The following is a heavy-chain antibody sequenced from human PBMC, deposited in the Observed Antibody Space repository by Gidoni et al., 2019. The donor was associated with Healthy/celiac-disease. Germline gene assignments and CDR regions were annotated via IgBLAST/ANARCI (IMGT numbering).Heavy chain of an antibody. D-gene: IGHD4-17*01. J-gene: IGHJ6*02. CDR3: ARDYGGNSGSYYYYGMDV. Sequence: QVQLVESGGGVVQPGRAVRLSCAASGFTFSSHGLHWVRQAPCEGLEWVAVIWYDRSNRYYADSVNGRFTISRDNSKNTLYLRMNSLRAEDTAVYYCARDYGGNSGSYYYYGMDVWGQGTTVTVSS. CDR1: GFTFSSHG. CDR2: IWYDRSNR. V-gene: IGHV3-33*01.